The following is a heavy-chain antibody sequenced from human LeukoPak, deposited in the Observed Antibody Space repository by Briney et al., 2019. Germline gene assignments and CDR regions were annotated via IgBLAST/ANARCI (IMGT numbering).Heavy chain of an antibody. V-gene: IGHV3-23*01. CDR3: AREGDSSSWYDY. CDR2: ISGSGGST. J-gene: IGHJ4*02. Sequence: GGSLRLSCAASGFTFSSYAMSWVRQAPGKGLEWVSAISGSGGSTYYADSVKGRFTISRDNAKNSLYLQMNSLRAEDTAVYYCAREGDSSSWYDYWGQGTLVTVSS. D-gene: IGHD6-13*01. CDR1: GFTFSSYA.